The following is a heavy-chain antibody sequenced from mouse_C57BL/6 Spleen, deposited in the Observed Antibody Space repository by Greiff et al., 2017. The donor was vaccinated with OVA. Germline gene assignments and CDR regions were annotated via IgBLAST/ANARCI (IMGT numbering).Heavy chain of an antibody. J-gene: IGHJ1*03. V-gene: IGHV1-82*01. CDR3: AREGDWYFDV. Sequence: QVQLQQSGPELVKPGASVKISCKASGYAFSSSWMNWVKQRPGKGLEWIGRICPGDGDTNYNGKFKGKATLTADKSSSTAYMQLSSLTSEDSAVYFCAREGDWYFDVWGTGTTVTVSS. CDR2: ICPGDGDT. CDR1: GYAFSSSW.